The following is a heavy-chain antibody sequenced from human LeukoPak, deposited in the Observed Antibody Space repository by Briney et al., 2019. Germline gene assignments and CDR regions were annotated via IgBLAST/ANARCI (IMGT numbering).Heavy chain of an antibody. Sequence: GASVKVSCKASGYTFTSYDINWVRQATGQGLEWMGWMNPNSGNTGYAQKFQGRVTMTRDTSISTAYMELSSLRSEDMAVYYCARATQQWLPTGRTYYFDYWGQGTLVTVSS. CDR2: MNPNSGNT. V-gene: IGHV1-8*01. CDR1: GYTFTSYD. J-gene: IGHJ4*02. CDR3: ARATQQWLPTGRTYYFDY. D-gene: IGHD6-19*01.